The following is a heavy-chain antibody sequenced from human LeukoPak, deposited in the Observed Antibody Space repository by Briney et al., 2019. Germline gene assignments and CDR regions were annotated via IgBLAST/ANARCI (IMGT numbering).Heavy chain of an antibody. J-gene: IGHJ4*02. D-gene: IGHD5-18*01. V-gene: IGHV3-23*01. CDR3: ARAPSQPYLDF. CDR1: GFTFSSHA. CDR2: ISGSGAST. Sequence: GGSLRLSCAASGFTFSSHAMSWVRQAPGKGLEWVSAISGSGASTYYADSVKGRFTISRDNSKNTLYLQMSSLRVEDTAVYYCARAPSQPYLDFWGQGALVTVSS.